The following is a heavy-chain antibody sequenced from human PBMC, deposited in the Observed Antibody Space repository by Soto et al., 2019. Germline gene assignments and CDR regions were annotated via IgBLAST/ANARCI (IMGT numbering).Heavy chain of an antibody. CDR1: GFTFSSYA. CDR2: ISGSGDST. CDR3: AKGRSYYYYYGVDV. J-gene: IGHJ6*02. V-gene: IGHV3-23*01. Sequence: GGSLRLSCAASGFTFSSYAMSWVRQAPGKGLEWVSAISGSGDSTYYADSVKGRFTISRDNSKNTLYLQMNSLRAEDTAVYYCAKGRSYYYYYGVDVWGQGTTVTVSS.